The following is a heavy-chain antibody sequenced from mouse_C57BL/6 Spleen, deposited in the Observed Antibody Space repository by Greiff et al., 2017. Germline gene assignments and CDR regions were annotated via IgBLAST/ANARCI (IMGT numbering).Heavy chain of an antibody. V-gene: IGHV7-3*01. J-gene: IGHJ4*01. CDR2: IRNKANGYTT. CDR1: GFTFTDYY. CDR3: ARYGSSYDYYAMDY. D-gene: IGHD1-1*01. Sequence: EVKLMESGGGLVQPGGSLSLSCAASGFTFTDYYMSWVRQPPGKALEWLGFIRNKANGYTTEYSASVKGRFTISRDNSQSILYLQMNALRAEDSATYYCARYGSSYDYYAMDYWGQGTSGTVSS.